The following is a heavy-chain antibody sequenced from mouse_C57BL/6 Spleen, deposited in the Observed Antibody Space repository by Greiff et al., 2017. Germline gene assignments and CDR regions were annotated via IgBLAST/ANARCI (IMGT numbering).Heavy chain of an antibody. V-gene: IGHV6-6*01. D-gene: IGHD2-3*01. CDR2: ISNKANNHAT. CDR1: GFTFSDAW. CDR3: TTIYDGYSSFAY. J-gene: IGHJ3*01. Sequence: EVKVEESGGGLVQPGGSMKLSCDASGFTFSDAWMDWVSQSPEQGLEWVAEISNKANNHATYYAVSVKGRFTISRDDSKSSVYLQMNSVRAEDTGINYCTTIYDGYSSFAYWGQGTLVTVSA.